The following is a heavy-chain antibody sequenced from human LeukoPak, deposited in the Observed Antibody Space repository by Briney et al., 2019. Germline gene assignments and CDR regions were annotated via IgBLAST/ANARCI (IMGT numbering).Heavy chain of an antibody. CDR3: ARRGYCSGGSCYSGVDV. J-gene: IGHJ6*04. CDR2: INNSGST. D-gene: IGHD2-15*01. CDR1: GGSFSGYY. Sequence: PSDTLSLTCAVDGGSFSGYYWSWIRQPPGKGLEWIGEINNSGSTNYNPSLKSRVTISVDTSKNQFSLKLSSVTAADTAVYYCARRGYCSGGSCYSGVDVWGKGTTVTISS. V-gene: IGHV4-34*01.